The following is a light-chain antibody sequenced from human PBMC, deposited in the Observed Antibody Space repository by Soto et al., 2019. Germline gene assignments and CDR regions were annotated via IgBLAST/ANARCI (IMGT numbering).Light chain of an antibody. CDR3: CSYAGSYTYV. Sequence: QSALTQPRSVSGSPGQSVTISCSGTSRDVGNYNYVSWYQQHPGKAHKLMIYDVIKRPSGVPERFSGSKSDNTASLTIPGLQAEDEADYYCCSYAGSYTYVFGTGTKVTVL. V-gene: IGLV2-11*01. J-gene: IGLJ1*01. CDR1: SRDVGNYNY. CDR2: DVI.